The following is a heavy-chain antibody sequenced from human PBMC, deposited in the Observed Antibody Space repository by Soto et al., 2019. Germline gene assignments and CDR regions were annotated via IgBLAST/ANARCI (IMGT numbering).Heavy chain of an antibody. D-gene: IGHD3-10*01. CDR2: IHGDGYTT. CDR3: ARDRGNPDSFDI. J-gene: IGHJ3*02. CDR1: GFPFGPFW. Sequence: EVQLVESGGALVQPGESLRLSCAASGFPFGPFWMHWVRQAPGKGLEWVSHIHGDGYTTIYADSVKGRFTISGDNAKNTLYLQMNSLRAEDTAVYYCARDRGNPDSFDIWGQGTMVTVSS. V-gene: IGHV3-74*01.